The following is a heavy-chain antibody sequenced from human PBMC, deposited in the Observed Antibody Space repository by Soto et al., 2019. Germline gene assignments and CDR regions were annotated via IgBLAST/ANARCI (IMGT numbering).Heavy chain of an antibody. Sequence: EVQLVESGGDLVKPGGSLRLACAASGFTFSNAWINWVRQAPGKGLEWVGRIKSKTDGGTTDFAALVKGRFAISRDDSKKMVYLQMNSLKVEDTAIYYCTTDSYFTSIRVRFDFWGHGTMVTVSS. CDR1: GFTFSNAW. CDR2: IKSKTDGGTT. J-gene: IGHJ4*01. CDR3: TTDSYFTSIRVRFDF. D-gene: IGHD2-2*01. V-gene: IGHV3-15*07.